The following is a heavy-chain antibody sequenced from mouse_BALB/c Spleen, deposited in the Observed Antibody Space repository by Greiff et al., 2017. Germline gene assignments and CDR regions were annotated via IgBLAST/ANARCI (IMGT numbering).Heavy chain of an antibody. CDR1: GYTFSSYW. V-gene: IGHV1-9*01. J-gene: IGHJ4*01. CDR2: ILPGSGST. D-gene: IGHD1-1*01. CDR3: ARSTTVVATDYAMDY. Sequence: QVQLQQSGAELMKPGASVKISCKATGYTFSSYWIEWVKQRPGHGLEWIGEILPGSGSTNYNEKFKGKATFTADTSSNTAYMQLSSLTSEDSAVYYCARSTTVVATDYAMDYWGQGTSGTVSS.